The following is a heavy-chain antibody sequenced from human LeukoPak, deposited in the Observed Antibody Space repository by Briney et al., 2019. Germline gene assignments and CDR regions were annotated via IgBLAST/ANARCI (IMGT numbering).Heavy chain of an antibody. CDR1: GYTFTTYA. V-gene: IGHV1-18*01. CDR2: ISTYNGNT. J-gene: IGHJ4*02. Sequence: VKXSCKASGYTFTTYAVSWVRQAPGQGLEWMGWISTYNGNTEYVKSLQGRVTMTTDTSSSTAYMELRGLKSDDTAVYYCARFWTGYLPDYWGQGTLVTVSS. CDR3: ARFWTGYLPDY. D-gene: IGHD3/OR15-3a*01.